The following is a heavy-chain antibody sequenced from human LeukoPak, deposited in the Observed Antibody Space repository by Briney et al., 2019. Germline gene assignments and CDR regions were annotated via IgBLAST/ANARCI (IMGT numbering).Heavy chain of an antibody. D-gene: IGHD5-12*01. CDR1: GFTFSSYS. V-gene: IGHV3-21*01. Sequence: GGSLRLSCAASGFTFSSYSMNWVRQAPGKGLEGVSSVSRRSSFIFYADSVQRRFTISRDDAKDSLFLQLNSLRAEDTAVYYCARVSDAYDYFFDYWGQGTLVTVSS. J-gene: IGHJ4*02. CDR2: VSRRSSFI. CDR3: ARVSDAYDYFFDY.